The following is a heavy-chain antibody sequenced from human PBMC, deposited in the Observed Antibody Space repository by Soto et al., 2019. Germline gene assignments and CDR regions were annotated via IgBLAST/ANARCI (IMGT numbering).Heavy chain of an antibody. Sequence: SETLSLTCTVSGGSISSGDYYWSWIRQPPGKGLEWIGYIYYSGSTYYNPSLKSRVTISVETSKNQFSLKLSSVTAAETAVYYCARGESYDYVWGSYRYYFDYWGQGTLVTVSS. D-gene: IGHD3-16*02. CDR3: ARGESYDYVWGSYRYYFDY. V-gene: IGHV4-30-4*01. CDR2: IYYSGST. CDR1: GGSISSGDYY. J-gene: IGHJ4*02.